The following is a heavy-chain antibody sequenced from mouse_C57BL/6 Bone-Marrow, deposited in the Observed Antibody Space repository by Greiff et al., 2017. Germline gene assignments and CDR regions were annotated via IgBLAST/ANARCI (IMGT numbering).Heavy chain of an antibody. Sequence: QVQLQQPGAELVKPGASVKLSCKASGYTFTSYWMHWVKQRPGQGLEWIGMIHPNSGSTNYNEKFKSKATLTVDKSSSTAYLQLSSLTSEDSAVYYCASGKPYGRFAYWGQGTLVTVSA. CDR3: ASGKPYGRFAY. CDR2: IHPNSGST. J-gene: IGHJ3*01. CDR1: GYTFTSYW. D-gene: IGHD1-1*01. V-gene: IGHV1-64*01.